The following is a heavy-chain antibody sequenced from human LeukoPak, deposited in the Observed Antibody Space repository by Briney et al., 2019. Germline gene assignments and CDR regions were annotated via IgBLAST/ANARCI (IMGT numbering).Heavy chain of an antibody. Sequence: ASVKVSCKVSGYTLTELSMHWVRQAPGKGLEWMGGFDPEDGETIYAQKFQGRVTMTRNTSISTAYMELSSLRSEDTAVYYCARRQAKSDPWGQRTLVTVSS. V-gene: IGHV1-24*01. CDR2: FDPEDGET. CDR3: ARRQAKSDP. J-gene: IGHJ5*02. CDR1: GYTLTELS. D-gene: IGHD1-1*01.